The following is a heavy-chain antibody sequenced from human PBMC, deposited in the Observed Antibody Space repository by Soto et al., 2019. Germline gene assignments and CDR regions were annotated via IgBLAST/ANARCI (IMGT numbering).Heavy chain of an antibody. J-gene: IGHJ5*01. V-gene: IGHV1-18*01. D-gene: IGHD2-15*01. CDR2: ISAYNGYT. CDR3: ARDPGYCSGDNCLFDP. CDR1: GYTFPSYG. Sequence: ASVKVSCKASGYTFPSYGIIWVRQAPGQGLEWMGWISAYNGYTNYVQKLQDRVTMTTDTSTSTAYMELRSLSSDDTAMYYCARDPGYCSGDNCLFDPWGQGTPVTGSS.